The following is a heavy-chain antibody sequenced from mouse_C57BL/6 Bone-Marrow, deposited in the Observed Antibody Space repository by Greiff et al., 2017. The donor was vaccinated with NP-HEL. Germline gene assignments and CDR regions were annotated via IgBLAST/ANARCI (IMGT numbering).Heavy chain of an antibody. J-gene: IGHJ4*01. D-gene: IGHD2-2*01. CDR2: ISDGGSYT. CDR3: ARIWLRRAMDY. V-gene: IGHV5-4*01. CDR1: GFTFSSYA. Sequence: EVQLQESGGGLVKPGGSLKLSCAASGFTFSSYAMSWVRQTPEKRLEWVATISDGGSYTYYPDNVKGRFTISRDNAKNNLYLQMSHLKSEDTAMYYCARIWLRRAMDYWGQGTSVTISS.